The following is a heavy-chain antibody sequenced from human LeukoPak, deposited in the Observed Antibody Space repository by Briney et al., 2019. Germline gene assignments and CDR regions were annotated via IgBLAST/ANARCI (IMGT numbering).Heavy chain of an antibody. J-gene: IGHJ6*03. D-gene: IGHD3-3*01. CDR3: ATVLWSGYYKNYYYMDV. CDR2: ISGSGGST. V-gene: IGHV3-23*01. Sequence: GGSLRLSCAASGFTFSSYAMSWVRQAPGKGLEWVSAISGSGGSTYYADSVKGRFTISRDNSKNTLYLQMNSLRAEDTAVYYCATVLWSGYYKNYYYMDVWGKGTTVTVSS. CDR1: GFTFSSYA.